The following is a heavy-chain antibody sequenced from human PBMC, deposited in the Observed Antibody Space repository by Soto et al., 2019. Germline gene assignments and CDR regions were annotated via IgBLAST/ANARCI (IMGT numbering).Heavy chain of an antibody. CDR3: ARDGYDFWSGYYGLTGMDV. CDR2: INPSGGST. V-gene: IGHV1-46*01. J-gene: IGHJ6*02. Sequence: ASVKVSCKSSGYTFTSYYMHWVRQAPGQGLEWMGIINPSGGSTSYAQKFQGWVTMTRDTSISTAYMELSRLRSDDTAVYYCARDGYDFWSGYYGLTGMDVWGQGTTVTVSS. D-gene: IGHD3-3*01. CDR1: GYTFTSYY.